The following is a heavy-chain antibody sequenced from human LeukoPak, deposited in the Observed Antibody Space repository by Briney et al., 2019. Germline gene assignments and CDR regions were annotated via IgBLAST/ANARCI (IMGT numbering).Heavy chain of an antibody. CDR1: GYSVRSGYY. Sequence: SETLSLTCTVSGYSVRSGYYWGWIRQPPGKGLEWIGEINHSGSTNYNPSLKSRVTISIDTSKNQFSLKLSSVTAADTAVYYCATSGGPLNWFDPWGQGTLVTVSS. V-gene: IGHV4-38-2*02. CDR2: INHSGST. J-gene: IGHJ5*02. CDR3: ATSGGPLNWFDP.